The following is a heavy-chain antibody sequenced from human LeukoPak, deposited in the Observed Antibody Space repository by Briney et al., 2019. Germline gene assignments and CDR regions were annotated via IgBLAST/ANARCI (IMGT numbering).Heavy chain of an antibody. CDR1: GFTFSSFS. CDR2: ISSSSSYI. CDR3: ARLSSSQYYYYMDV. D-gene: IGHD6-6*01. V-gene: IGHV3-21*01. Sequence: PGGSLRLSCAASGFTFSSFSMNWVRQAPGKGLEWVSSISSSSSYIYYADSVKGRFTISRDNAKNSLYLQMNSLRAEDTAVYYCARLSSSQYYYYMDVWGKGTTVTVSS. J-gene: IGHJ6*03.